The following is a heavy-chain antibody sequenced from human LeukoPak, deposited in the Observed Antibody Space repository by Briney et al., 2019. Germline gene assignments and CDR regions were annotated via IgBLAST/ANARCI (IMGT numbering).Heavy chain of an antibody. CDR3: AREILGGFNPGAY. V-gene: IGHV4-4*02. D-gene: IGHD1-14*01. Sequence: SETLSLTCTVSLDSTTSNFWSWVRQPPGKGLEWIGEIHRSGSPNYNPSLQSRVTISIYRSRNQIVLELSSVTAADTAVYYCAREILGGFNPGAYWGQGTLVTVSS. J-gene: IGHJ4*02. CDR2: IHRSGSP. CDR1: LDSTTSNF.